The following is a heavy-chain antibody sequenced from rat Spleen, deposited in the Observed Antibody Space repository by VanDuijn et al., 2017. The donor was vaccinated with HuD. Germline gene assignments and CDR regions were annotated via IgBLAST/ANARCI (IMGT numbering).Heavy chain of an antibody. CDR2: ITNTGGSL. CDR1: GFTFNNYW. CDR3: TRAGFLRDWYFDF. Sequence: EVQLVESDGGLVQPGRSLKLSCVASGFTFNNYWMSWIRQAPGKGLEWVASITNTGGSLFYPDSVKGRFTISRDDVRSTLYLQMDSLRSEDTASYYCTRAGFLRDWYFDFWGPRTMVTVSS. D-gene: IGHD2-2*01. J-gene: IGHJ1*01. V-gene: IGHV5-31*01.